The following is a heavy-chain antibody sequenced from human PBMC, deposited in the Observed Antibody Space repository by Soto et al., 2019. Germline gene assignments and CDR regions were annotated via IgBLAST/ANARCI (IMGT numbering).Heavy chain of an antibody. CDR1: GFTFSSYA. D-gene: IGHD2-2*01. V-gene: IGHV3-23*01. Sequence: GGSLSLSCAASGFTFSSYAMSWVRQAPGKGLEWVSAISGSGGSTYYADSVKGRFTISRDNSKNTLYLQMNSLRAEDTAVYYCAKDLYCSSTSCYDFDYWGQGTLVTVSS. CDR2: ISGSGGST. J-gene: IGHJ4*02. CDR3: AKDLYCSSTSCYDFDY.